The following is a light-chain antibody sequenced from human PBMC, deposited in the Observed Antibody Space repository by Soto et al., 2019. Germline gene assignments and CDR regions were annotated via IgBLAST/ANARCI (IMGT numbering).Light chain of an antibody. CDR2: AAS. Sequence: DIQMTQAPSSLSASVGDRVTITCRASQSISSYLNWYHQKPGKAPKLLIYAASSLQSGVPSRFSGRGSGTDFTLTISSLQPEDFATYYCQQSYSTPFVTFGQGTKVEIK. J-gene: IGKJ1*01. V-gene: IGKV1-39*01. CDR1: QSISSY. CDR3: QQSYSTPFVT.